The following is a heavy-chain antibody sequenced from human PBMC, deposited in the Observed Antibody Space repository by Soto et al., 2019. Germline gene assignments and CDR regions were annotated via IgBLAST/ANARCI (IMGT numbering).Heavy chain of an antibody. V-gene: IGHV4-59*01. J-gene: IGHJ4*02. CDR2: LDYFGIP. Sequence: QVQLQESGPGLVKPSETLSLICTVSGGSIGGFFWNWIRQPPGKGLEWIGSLDYFGIPKYNPSLNSRITISADTSNNHFSLSLSSVTTADTAVYYCARSKKWDSNIAADSWGQGTLVTVSS. CDR3: ARSKKWDSNIAADS. D-gene: IGHD6-13*01. CDR1: GGSIGGFF.